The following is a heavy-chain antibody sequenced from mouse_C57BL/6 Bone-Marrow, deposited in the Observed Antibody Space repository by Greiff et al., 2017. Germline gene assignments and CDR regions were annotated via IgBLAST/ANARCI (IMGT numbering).Heavy chain of an antibody. V-gene: IGHV6-6*01. D-gene: IGHD1-1*01. CDR1: GFTFSDAW. CDR3: TGITTVVESWYFDV. CDR2: IRNKANNHAT. Sequence: EVMLVESGGGLVQPGGSMKLSCAASGFTFSDAWMDWVRQSPEKGLEWVAEIRNKANNHATYYAESVKGRFTISRDDSKSSVYLQMNSLRAEDTGIYYCTGITTVVESWYFDVWGTGTTVTVSS. J-gene: IGHJ1*03.